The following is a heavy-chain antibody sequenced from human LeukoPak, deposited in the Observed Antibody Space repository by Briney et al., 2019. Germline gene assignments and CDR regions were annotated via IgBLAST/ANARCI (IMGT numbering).Heavy chain of an antibody. CDR1: GFSLSTSGMC. Sequence: SGPTLVNPTQTLTLTCTFSGFSLSTSGMCVSWIRQPPGEALEWLARIDWDDNKYYSTSLKTRLTISKDTSKNQVVLTMTNMDPVDTATYYCARIRSDYGSGSYPDYWGQGTLVTVSS. D-gene: IGHD3-10*01. CDR3: ARIRSDYGSGSYPDY. CDR2: IDWDDNK. V-gene: IGHV2-70*11. J-gene: IGHJ4*02.